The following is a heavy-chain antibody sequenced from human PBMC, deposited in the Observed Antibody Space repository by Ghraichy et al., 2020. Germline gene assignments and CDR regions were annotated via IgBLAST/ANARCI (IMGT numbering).Heavy chain of an antibody. CDR3: ARVATLRLDASDW. V-gene: IGHV4-30-2*01. D-gene: IGHD5-24*01. Sequence: SETLSLTCDVSGGSISSAGYSWSWVRQPPGQGLEWIGYIFHSGSAYYESSLRSRVTISVDRSKNQFSLRLSSVTAADTAVYFCARVATLRLDASDWWGRGTMVTVSA. CDR1: GGSISSAGYS. J-gene: IGHJ3*01. CDR2: IFHSGSA.